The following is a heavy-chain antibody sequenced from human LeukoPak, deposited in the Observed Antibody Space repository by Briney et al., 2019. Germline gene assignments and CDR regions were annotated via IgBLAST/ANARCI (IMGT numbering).Heavy chain of an antibody. Sequence: ASVTVSFKASGYPFTFYYINWVRQAPGQGLEWMGWISTYNGDTNYAQNLQGRVTMTTDTSTDTAYMELRSLRSDDTAVYYCARDGLSYTNPHSWFDPWGQGTLVTVSS. V-gene: IGHV1-18*01. D-gene: IGHD2-2*02. CDR1: GYPFTFYY. CDR2: ISTYNGDT. J-gene: IGHJ5*02. CDR3: ARDGLSYTNPHSWFDP.